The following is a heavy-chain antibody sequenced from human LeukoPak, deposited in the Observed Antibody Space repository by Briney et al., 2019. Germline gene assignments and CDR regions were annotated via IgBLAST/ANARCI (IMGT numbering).Heavy chain of an antibody. CDR3: ARDASACY. D-gene: IGHD6-19*01. CDR1: GFTFNTHW. CDR2: IQPEGRQK. J-gene: IGHJ4*02. V-gene: IGHV3-7*01. Sequence: PGGSLRLSCAASGFTFNTHWITWVRQAPGKGLEWVATIQPEGRQKTYSDSVKDRFTIYRDNSRHSVYLQTNRLRDDRTSIYYCARDASACYWGRGTLVTVSS.